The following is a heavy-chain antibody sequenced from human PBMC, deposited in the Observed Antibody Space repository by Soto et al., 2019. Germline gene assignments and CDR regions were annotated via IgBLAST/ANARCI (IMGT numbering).Heavy chain of an antibody. D-gene: IGHD6-6*01. CDR1: GGSISSYY. J-gene: IGHJ6*02. Sequence: PSETLSLTCTVAGGSISSYYWSWIRQPPGKGLEWSGYIYYSGSTNYTPSLKSRVTISVDTSKDQFSLKLSSVTAADTAVYYCARDSVYSSSSGDYYYYYGMDVWGQGTTVTVSS. CDR2: IYYSGST. CDR3: ARDSVYSSSSGDYYYYYGMDV. V-gene: IGHV4-59*01.